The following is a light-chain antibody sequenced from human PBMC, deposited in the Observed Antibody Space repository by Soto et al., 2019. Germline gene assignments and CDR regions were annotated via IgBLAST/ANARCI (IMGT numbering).Light chain of an antibody. CDR2: EVS. CDR3: CSYAGSRTWV. J-gene: IGLJ3*02. Sequence: QSALTQPASVSGSPGQPITISCTGTSSDVGSYNLVSWYQQHPGKAPKLMIYEVSKRPSGVSNRFSGSKSGNTASLTISGLQAEDEAEYYCCSYAGSRTWVFGGGTKLTVL. CDR1: SSDVGSYNL. V-gene: IGLV2-23*02.